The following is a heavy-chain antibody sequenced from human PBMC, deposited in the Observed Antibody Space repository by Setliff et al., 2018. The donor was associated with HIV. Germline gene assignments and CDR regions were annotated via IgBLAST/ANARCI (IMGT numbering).Heavy chain of an antibody. V-gene: IGHV1-18*01. CDR3: ARDVYFPFSGEVIRHYLDV. D-gene: IGHD3-3*01. J-gene: IGHJ6*03. Sequence: ASVKVSCKASGYTFDSYGISWVRQAPGQGLEWMGWITDYNGNTNYAQKVQGRVTITAYESTSTVHMELSSLTSEDTAVYYCARDVYFPFSGEVIRHYLDVWGKGTTVTVSS. CDR1: GYTFDSYG. CDR2: ITDYNGNT.